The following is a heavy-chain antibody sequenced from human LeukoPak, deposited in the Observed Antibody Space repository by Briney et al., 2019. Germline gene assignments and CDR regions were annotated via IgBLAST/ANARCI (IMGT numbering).Heavy chain of an antibody. CDR3: ARGSGNWGYLFDY. CDR2: VYSTGST. Sequence: PSETLSLTCTVSGGSMSSYFWSWIRQPPGEELEWVGYVYSTGSTKYNPSLKSRVTISLDTSKNRFSLKLRSVTAADTAVYYCARGSGNWGYLFDYWGQGTLVTVSS. D-gene: IGHD3-10*01. V-gene: IGHV4-59*01. J-gene: IGHJ4*02. CDR1: GGSMSSYF.